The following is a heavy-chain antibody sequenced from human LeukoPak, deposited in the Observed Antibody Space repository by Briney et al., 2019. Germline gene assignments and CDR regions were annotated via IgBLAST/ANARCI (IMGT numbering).Heavy chain of an antibody. CDR3: ASHRGYCSGGTCYSAFLDY. CDR1: EFAFCCYA. J-gene: IGHJ4*02. V-gene: IGHV3-23*01. D-gene: IGHD2-15*01. Sequence: GGSLRLSCAASEFAFCCYAMTWVRQAPGKGPEWVAAISDSGDNTYYTESMRGRFTISRDNSKNTLYLQMNSLRAEDTAVYYCASHRGYCSGGTCYSAFLDYWGQGTLVTVSS. CDR2: ISDSGDNT.